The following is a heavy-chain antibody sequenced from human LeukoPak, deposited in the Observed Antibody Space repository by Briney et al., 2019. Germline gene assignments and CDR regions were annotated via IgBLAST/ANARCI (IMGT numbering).Heavy chain of an antibody. CDR3: ATDMGEAGSGSYRFGLDV. Sequence: GGSLRLSCATSGFTFSSHWMYWVRQAPGKGLLWVSRIRSDGRDTTYADSVKGRFTISRDNAKNTLDLQMNSLRAEDTAVYYCATDMGEAGSGSYRFGLDVWGQGTTVTVSS. CDR2: IRSDGRDT. D-gene: IGHD3-22*01. V-gene: IGHV3-74*01. J-gene: IGHJ6*02. CDR1: GFTFSSHW.